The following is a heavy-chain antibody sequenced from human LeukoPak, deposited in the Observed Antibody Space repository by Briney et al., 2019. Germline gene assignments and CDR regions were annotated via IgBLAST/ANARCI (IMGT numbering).Heavy chain of an antibody. V-gene: IGHV3-53*01. D-gene: IGHD3-22*01. J-gene: IGHJ4*02. CDR3: ARDGLPISYDSSGYYD. Sequence: GGSLRLSCAASGFTFSSYSMSWVRQAPGKGLEWVSVIYSGGSTYYADSVKGRFTISRDNSKNTLYLQMNSLRAEDTAVYYCARDGLPISYDSSGYYDWGQGTLVTVSS. CDR1: GFTFSSYS. CDR2: IYSGGST.